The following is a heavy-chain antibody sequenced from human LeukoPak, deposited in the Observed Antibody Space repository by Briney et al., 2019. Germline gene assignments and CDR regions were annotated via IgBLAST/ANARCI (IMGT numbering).Heavy chain of an antibody. D-gene: IGHD4-11*01. CDR3: ARGYSNPNFDS. Sequence: SETLSLTCTVSGGSLYNYYWNWIRQPPGMGLEWIGYIYYSGSTHYNSSLKSRVTISIDTSKNQFSLKLSSVTAADTAVYYCARGYSNPNFDSWGQGTLVTVSS. J-gene: IGHJ4*02. CDR2: IYYSGST. CDR1: GGSLYNYY. V-gene: IGHV4-59*01.